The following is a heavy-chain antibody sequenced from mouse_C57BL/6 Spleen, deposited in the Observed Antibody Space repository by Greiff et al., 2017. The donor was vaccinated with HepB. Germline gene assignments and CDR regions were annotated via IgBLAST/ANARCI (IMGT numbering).Heavy chain of an antibody. CDR3: TTYSNHWYFDV. V-gene: IGHV14-4*01. Sequence: VQLQQSGAELVRPGASVKLSCTASGFNIKDDYMHWVKQRPEQGLEWIGWIDPENGDTAYASKFQGKATITADTSSNTAYLQLSSLTSEDTAVYYCTTYSNHWYFDVWGTGTTVTVSS. D-gene: IGHD2-5*01. CDR1: GFNIKDDY. CDR2: IDPENGDT. J-gene: IGHJ1*03.